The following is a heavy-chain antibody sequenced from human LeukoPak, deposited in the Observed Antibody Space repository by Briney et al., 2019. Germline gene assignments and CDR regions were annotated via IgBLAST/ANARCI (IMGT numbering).Heavy chain of an antibody. V-gene: IGHV1-18*01. D-gene: IGHD5-18*01. J-gene: IGHJ4*02. CDR3: ARGNSYGYGSFDY. CDR2: ISAYNGNT. CDR1: GYTFTSYD. Sequence: GASVKVSCKASGYTFTSYDVNWVRQASGQRPEWMGWISAYNGNTNYAQKLQGRVTMTTDTSTSTAYMELRSLRSDDTAVYYCARGNSYGYGSFDYWGQGTLVTVSS.